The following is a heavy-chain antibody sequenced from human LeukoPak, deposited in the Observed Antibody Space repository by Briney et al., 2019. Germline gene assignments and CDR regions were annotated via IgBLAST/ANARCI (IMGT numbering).Heavy chain of an antibody. Sequence: SETLSLTCAVSGGFISSGNWWGWFRQPPGKGLEWIGETHHSVGINYNPSLKSRIAISMDKSKNHFSLDVTSMTAADTAMYYCARKGPVTIADYWGRGTLVTVSS. J-gene: IGHJ4*02. CDR3: ARKGPVTIADY. D-gene: IGHD4-11*01. CDR1: GGFISSGNW. CDR2: THHSVGI. V-gene: IGHV4-4*02.